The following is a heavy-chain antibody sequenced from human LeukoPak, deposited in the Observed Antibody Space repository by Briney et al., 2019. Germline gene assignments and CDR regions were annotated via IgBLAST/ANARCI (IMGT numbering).Heavy chain of an antibody. Sequence: SSETLSLTCTVSGGSISSYYWSWIRQPPGKGLEWIGYTYYSGSTNYNPSLKSRVTISVDTSKNQFSLKLSSVTAADTAVYYCARFYGSGAFDIWGQGTMVTVSS. J-gene: IGHJ3*02. CDR2: TYYSGST. CDR1: GGSISSYY. V-gene: IGHV4-59*08. CDR3: ARFYGSGAFDI. D-gene: IGHD3-10*01.